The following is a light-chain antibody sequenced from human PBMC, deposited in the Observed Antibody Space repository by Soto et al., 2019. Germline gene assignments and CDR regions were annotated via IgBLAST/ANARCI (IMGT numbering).Light chain of an antibody. J-gene: IGKJ4*01. CDR1: QSVSSY. V-gene: IGKV3-11*01. CDR2: DAS. CDR3: QQRSNWPLT. Sequence: EIVLTQSPGTLSLSPGERATLSCRASQSVSSYLAWYQQKPGQAPRLLIYDASNRATGIPARFSGSGSGTAFTLTISSLEPEDFAVYYCQQRSNWPLTFGGGTKVEIK.